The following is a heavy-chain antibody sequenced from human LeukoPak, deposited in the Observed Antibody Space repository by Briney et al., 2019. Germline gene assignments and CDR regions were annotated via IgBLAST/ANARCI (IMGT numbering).Heavy chain of an antibody. CDR2: VNRDGSET. Sequence: GGSLRLSCTASGFALSSHWMTWVRQVPGRGPEWVANVNRDGSETYYLDSVKGRFTISKDNAKNSLYLQMNSLRAEDTALYHCARNNGMDAWGQGTTVIVSS. J-gene: IGHJ6*02. V-gene: IGHV3-7*03. CDR1: GFALSSHW. CDR3: ARNNGMDA.